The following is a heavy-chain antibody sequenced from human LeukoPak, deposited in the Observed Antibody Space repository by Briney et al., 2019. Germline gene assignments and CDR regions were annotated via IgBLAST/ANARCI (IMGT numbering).Heavy chain of an antibody. V-gene: IGHV3-7*04. J-gene: IGHJ4*02. CDR2: IKQDGSEA. CDR3: TRDALFGSGRRHLDF. D-gene: IGHD3-10*01. Sequence: WGSLRLSCAASEFTFNRYWMSWVRQAPGKGLQWVANIKQDGSEAHYVDSVKGRFTISRDNAKNSLSLQMNSLNVDDTGVYFCTRDALFGSGRRHLDFWSQGT. CDR1: EFTFNRYW.